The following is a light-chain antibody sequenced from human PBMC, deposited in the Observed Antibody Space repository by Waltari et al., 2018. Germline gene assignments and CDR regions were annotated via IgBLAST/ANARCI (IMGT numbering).Light chain of an antibody. Sequence: SYVLTQTPSVSLAPGQTAIIPCGGDNIESKRVHWYQLQPGQAPVLVMFYDSDRPPGIPDRFSGSNSGNTATLTISRVEDDDEADYFCQVWDDSNNSGVFGGGTKLTVL. CDR2: YDS. CDR3: QVWDDSNNSGV. CDR1: NIESKR. V-gene: IGLV3-21*04. J-gene: IGLJ2*01.